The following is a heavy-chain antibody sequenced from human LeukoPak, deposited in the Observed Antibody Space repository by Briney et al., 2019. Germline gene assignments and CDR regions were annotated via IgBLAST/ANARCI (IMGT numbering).Heavy chain of an antibody. D-gene: IGHD3-10*01. V-gene: IGHV3-7*04. J-gene: IGHJ4*02. Sequence: PGGSLRLSCAVSGFTFSSYWMTWVRQAPGKGLEWVANIKQDGSEKYYVDSVKGRFTISRDNAKNSLYLQMNSLRAEDTAVYYCASDREYYYGSGSFDYWGQGTLVTVSS. CDR1: GFTFSSYW. CDR2: IKQDGSEK. CDR3: ASDREYYYGSGSFDY.